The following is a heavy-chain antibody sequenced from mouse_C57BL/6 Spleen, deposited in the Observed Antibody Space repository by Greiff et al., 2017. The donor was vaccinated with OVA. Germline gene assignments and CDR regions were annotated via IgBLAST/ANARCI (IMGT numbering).Heavy chain of an antibody. J-gene: IGHJ2*01. CDR2: ISDGGSYT. D-gene: IGHD2-5*01. Sequence: VQLKESGGGLVKPGGSLKLSCAASGFTFSSYAMSWVRQTPEKRLAWVATISDGGSYTYYPDNLKGRFTISRDNAKNNLYLQMSHLKSEDTAMYYCARDYYSNRYYFDYWGQGTTLTVSS. V-gene: IGHV5-4*01. CDR3: ARDYYSNRYYFDY. CDR1: GFTFSSYA.